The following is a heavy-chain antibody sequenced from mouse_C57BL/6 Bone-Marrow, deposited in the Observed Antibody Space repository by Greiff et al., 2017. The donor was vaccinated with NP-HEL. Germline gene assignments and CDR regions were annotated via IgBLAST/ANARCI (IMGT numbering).Heavy chain of an antibody. Sequence: QVQLQQPGAELVRPGSSVKLSCKASGYTFTSYWMHWVKQRPIQGLEWIGNIDPSDSETHYNQKFKDKATLTVDKSSSTAYMQLSSLTSEDSAVYYWAREGRNYYCALDYWGQGTTRTVSS. CDR2: IDPSDSET. J-gene: IGHJ2*01. V-gene: IGHV1-52*01. CDR1: GYTFTSYW. D-gene: IGHD1-1*01. CDR3: AREGRNYYCALDY.